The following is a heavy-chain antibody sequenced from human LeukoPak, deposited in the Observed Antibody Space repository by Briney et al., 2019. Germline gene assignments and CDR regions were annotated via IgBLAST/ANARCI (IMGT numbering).Heavy chain of an antibody. CDR1: GYTFTGYY. CDR3: ARDKAVADNFDY. J-gene: IGHJ4*02. V-gene: IGHV1-2*02. D-gene: IGHD6-19*01. Sequence: GASVKVSCKASGYTFTGYYMHWVRQAPGQGLEWMGWINPNSGGTNYARKFQGRVTMTRDTSISTAYMELSRLRSDDTAVYYCARDKAVADNFDYWGQGTLVTVSS. CDR2: INPNSGGT.